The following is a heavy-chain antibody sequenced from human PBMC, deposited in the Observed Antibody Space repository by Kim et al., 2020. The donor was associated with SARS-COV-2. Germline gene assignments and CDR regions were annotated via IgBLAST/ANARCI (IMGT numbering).Heavy chain of an antibody. CDR3: AKDMNTAMVGAYGMDV. V-gene: IGHV3-23*01. Sequence: GGSLRLSCAASGFTFSSYAMSWVRQAPGKGLEWVSAISGSGGSTYYADSVKGRFTISRDNSKNTLYLQMNSLRAEDTAVYYCAKDMNTAMVGAYGMDVWGQGTTVTVSS. CDR1: GFTFSSYA. CDR2: ISGSGGST. J-gene: IGHJ6*02. D-gene: IGHD5-18*01.